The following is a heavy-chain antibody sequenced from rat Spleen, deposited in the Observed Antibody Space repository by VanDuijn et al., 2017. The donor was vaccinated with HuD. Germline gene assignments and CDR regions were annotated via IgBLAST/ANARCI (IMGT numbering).Heavy chain of an antibody. J-gene: IGHJ1*01. D-gene: IGHD1-11*01. Sequence: EVQLVESGGGLVQPGGSLKLSCAASGFTFSDYYMAWVRQAPTKGLEWVASISTGGGNTYYRDSVKGRFTISRDNAKSTLYLQMDSLRSEDTATYYCARHGAGGRGWYFDFWGPGTMVTVSS. V-gene: IGHV5-25*01. CDR2: ISTGGGNT. CDR3: ARHGAGGRGWYFDF. CDR1: GFTFSDYY.